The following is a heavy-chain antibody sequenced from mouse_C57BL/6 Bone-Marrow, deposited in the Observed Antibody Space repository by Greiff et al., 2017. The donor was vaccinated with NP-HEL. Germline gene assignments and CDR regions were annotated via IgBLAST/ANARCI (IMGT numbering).Heavy chain of an antibody. CDR3: ATPNWGFDY. V-gene: IGHV1-59*01. D-gene: IGHD4-1*01. CDR1: VYTFTSYW. J-gene: IGHJ2*01. Sequence: QVQLQPPVAELVRPGTSVTLSCTASVYTFTSYWMPWLPQRPGPGLEWIGVIDPSASYPNYNQKFKGKATLTVDTSSSTAYMQLSSLTSEDSAVYYCATPNWGFDYWGQGTTLTVSS. CDR2: IDPSASYP.